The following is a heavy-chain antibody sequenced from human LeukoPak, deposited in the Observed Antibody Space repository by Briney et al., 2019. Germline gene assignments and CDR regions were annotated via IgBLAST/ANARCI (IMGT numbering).Heavy chain of an antibody. CDR3: AKSGGDSCYSFSSI. CDR1: GFTFSSFA. Sequence: GGSLRLSCAASGFTFSSFAMSWVRQAPGMGLEWVSVISGSGGTTFYADSVKGRFTTSRDKSKNTLYLQMNSLRAEDTAVYYCAKSGGDSCYSFSSIWGQGTLVTVSS. D-gene: IGHD2-15*01. J-gene: IGHJ4*02. V-gene: IGHV3-23*01. CDR2: ISGSGGTT.